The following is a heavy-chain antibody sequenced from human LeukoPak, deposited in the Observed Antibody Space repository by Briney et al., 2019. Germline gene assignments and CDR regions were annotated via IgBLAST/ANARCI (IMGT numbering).Heavy chain of an antibody. CDR2: INERGSDS. V-gene: IGHV3-74*03. CDR3: VRDETLWTLDW. J-gene: IGHJ4*02. CDR1: GFTFSGHW. D-gene: IGHD1-1*01. Sequence: GGSLRLSCTASGFTFSGHWIHWVRQAPGMGLVWVSRINERGSDSMYAESVKGRFTISRDNAKNTVYLQMNSLRAEDTAVYYCVRDETLWTLDWWGQGTLVSVSS.